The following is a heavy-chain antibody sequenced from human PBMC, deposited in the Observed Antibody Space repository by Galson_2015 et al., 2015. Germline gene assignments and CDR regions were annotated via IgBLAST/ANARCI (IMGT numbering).Heavy chain of an antibody. V-gene: IGHV3-7*01. Sequence: SLRLSCAASGFTFSSHWMSWVRQAPGKGLEWVANIKYGGSDKKYVDSVKGRFTISRDNAKNSLYLQMNSLRVEDTAVYYCAIGSWDIVVVSASGDAFEFWGQGTMVTVPS. CDR2: IKYGGSDK. D-gene: IGHD2-2*01. J-gene: IGHJ3*01. CDR1: GFTFSSHW. CDR3: AIGSWDIVVVSASGDAFEF.